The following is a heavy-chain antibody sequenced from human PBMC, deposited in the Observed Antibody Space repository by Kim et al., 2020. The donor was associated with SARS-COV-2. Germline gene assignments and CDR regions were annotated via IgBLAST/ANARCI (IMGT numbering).Heavy chain of an antibody. V-gene: IGHV5-51*01. J-gene: IGHJ3*02. CDR3: AREQWLYAFDI. CDR2: IYPGDSDT. CDR1: GYSFTSYW. Sequence: GESLKISCKGSGYSFTSYWIGWVRQMPGKGLEWMGIIYPGDSDTRYSPFFQGQVTISADKTISTAYLQWSSLKASDTAMYYCAREQWLYAFDIWGQGTMVTVSS. D-gene: IGHD6-19*01.